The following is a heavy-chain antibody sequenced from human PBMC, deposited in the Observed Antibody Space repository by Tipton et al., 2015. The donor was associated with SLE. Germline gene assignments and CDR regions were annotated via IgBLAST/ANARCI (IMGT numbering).Heavy chain of an antibody. CDR1: GFTFDDYA. V-gene: IGHV3-9*01. CDR3: AKDQRITMVVGAFDI. Sequence: SLRLSCAASGFTFDDYAMHWVRQAPGKGLEWVSGISWNSGSMGYADSVKGRFTISRDNAKSSLYLQMNSLRAEDTALYYCAKDQRITMVVGAFDIWGQGTMVTVSS. J-gene: IGHJ3*02. D-gene: IGHD3-22*01. CDR2: ISWNSGSM.